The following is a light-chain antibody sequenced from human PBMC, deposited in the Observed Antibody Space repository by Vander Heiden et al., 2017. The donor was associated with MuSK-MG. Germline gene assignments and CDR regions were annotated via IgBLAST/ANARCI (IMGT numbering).Light chain of an antibody. J-gene: IGLJ2*01. Sequence: SSELTQPPSVSVSPGQPARIACSGDALPKQYAYWYQQKPGQAPVLVLYKDTERRAGIPERFSCSSSGTTVTLTISGVQAEDEADYYCQSADSSGTDLVLFGGGTKLTVL. CDR2: KDT. V-gene: IGLV3-25*03. CDR1: ALPKQY. CDR3: QSADSSGTDLVL.